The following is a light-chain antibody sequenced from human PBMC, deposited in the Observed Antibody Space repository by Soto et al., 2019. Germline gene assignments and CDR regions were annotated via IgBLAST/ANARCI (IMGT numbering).Light chain of an antibody. J-gene: IGKJ4*01. CDR1: QDISRA. V-gene: IGKV1-9*01. CDR3: QQLYGYPLT. Sequence: IQLTQSPSSLSASVGDRVTITCRASQDISRALAWYQQKPGKAPNLLISPASNLRSGVPSRFSGSGSGTDFTPTINGLQPEDFATYWCQQLYGYPLTFGGGPRWKSN. CDR2: PAS.